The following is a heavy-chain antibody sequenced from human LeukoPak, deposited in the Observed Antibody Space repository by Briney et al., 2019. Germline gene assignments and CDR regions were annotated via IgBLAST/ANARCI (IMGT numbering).Heavy chain of an antibody. Sequence: PSETLSLTCTVSGGSISSSDDYWSWIRQPPGKGLEWIGYIYYSGSTYYNPSLKSRVTISVDTSKNQFSLKLSSVTAADTAVYYCARGYSYGHTLDYWGQGTLVTVSS. CDR1: GGSISSSDDY. CDR2: IYYSGST. D-gene: IGHD5-18*01. J-gene: IGHJ4*02. CDR3: ARGYSYGHTLDY. V-gene: IGHV4-30-4*01.